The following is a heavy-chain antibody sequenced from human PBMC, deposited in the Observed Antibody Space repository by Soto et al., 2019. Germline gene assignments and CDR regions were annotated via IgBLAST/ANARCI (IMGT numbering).Heavy chain of an antibody. CDR2: IYYTGAT. CDR1: GDSVRNTNYY. Sequence: SETLSLTCTVSGDSVRNTNYYWSWIRQPPGKGLEWIGYIYYTGATNYNPSLKSRVTISLDTSKNQFSLQLNSVTTADTAVYSCASMNLLHGHAFDVSGQGIFVTVSS. CDR3: ASMNLLHGHAFDV. V-gene: IGHV4-61*01. D-gene: IGHD2-8*01. J-gene: IGHJ3*01.